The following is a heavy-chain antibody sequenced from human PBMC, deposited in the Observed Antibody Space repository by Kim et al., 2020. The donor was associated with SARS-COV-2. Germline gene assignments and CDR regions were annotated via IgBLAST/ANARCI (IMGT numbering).Heavy chain of an antibody. CDR2: ISSSSSYI. V-gene: IGHV3-21*01. Sequence: GGSLRLSCAASGFTFSSYSMNWVRQAPGKGLELVSSISSSSSYIYYADSVKGRFTISRDNAKNSLYLQMNSLRAEDTAVYYCAREGRITIFGVVIPKDYYMDVWGKGTTVTVSS. J-gene: IGHJ6*03. D-gene: IGHD3-3*01. CDR1: GFTFSSYS. CDR3: AREGRITIFGVVIPKDYYMDV.